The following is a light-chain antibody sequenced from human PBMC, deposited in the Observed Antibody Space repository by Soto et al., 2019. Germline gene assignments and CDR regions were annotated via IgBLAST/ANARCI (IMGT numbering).Light chain of an antibody. CDR1: RSNIGSNT. J-gene: IGLJ1*01. CDR3: AAWDDSLNGSYV. V-gene: IGLV1-44*01. CDR2: SNN. Sequence: QSVLTQPPSTSGTPGQRVTISCSGSRSNIGSNTVTWYQQLPGTAPKLLIYSNNPRPSGVPARFSGSKSGTSASLAISGLQSEDEADYYCAAWDDSLNGSYVFGTGTKVTVL.